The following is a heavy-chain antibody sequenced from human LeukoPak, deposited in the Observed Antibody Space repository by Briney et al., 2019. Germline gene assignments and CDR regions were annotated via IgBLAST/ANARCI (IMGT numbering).Heavy chain of an antibody. D-gene: IGHD2-15*01. V-gene: IGHV4-4*07. Sequence: SETLSLTCTVSGGSISSFYWSWIRQPAGKGLEWIGRIYTSESTNYNPSLKSRVTMSVDTSKNQFSLKLNSVTAADTAVYYCAREVVVAATYDYWGQGTLVTVSS. J-gene: IGHJ4*02. CDR1: GGSISSFY. CDR3: AREVVVAATYDY. CDR2: IYTSEST.